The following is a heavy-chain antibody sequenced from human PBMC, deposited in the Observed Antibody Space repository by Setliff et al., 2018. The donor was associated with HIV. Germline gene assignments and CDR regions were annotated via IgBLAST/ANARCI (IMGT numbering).Heavy chain of an antibody. Sequence: PGGSLRLSCAASGFTFSPYWMHWVRQAPGKGLVWVSRINSDGTSTTYADSVKGRFTISRDNAKNSLFLQMNSLRAEDTAVYFCARDTGQLVYYFDSWGQGTLVTVSS. D-gene: IGHD6-6*01. CDR3: ARDTGQLVYYFDS. J-gene: IGHJ4*02. V-gene: IGHV3-74*03. CDR1: GFTFSPYW. CDR2: INSDGTST.